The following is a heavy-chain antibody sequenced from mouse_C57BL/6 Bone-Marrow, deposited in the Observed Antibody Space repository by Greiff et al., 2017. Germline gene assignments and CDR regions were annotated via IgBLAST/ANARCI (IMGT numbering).Heavy chain of an antibody. Sequence: QVQLVESGAELARPGASVKLSCKASGYTFTSYGISWVKQRTGQGLEWIGEIYPSDSDTNYNQKFKGKATLTVDKSSSTAYMQFSSLTSEDSAVYYCAIFAMDYWGQGTSVTVSS. V-gene: IGHV1-81*01. CDR2: IYPSDSDT. CDR3: AIFAMDY. J-gene: IGHJ4*01. CDR1: GYTFTSYG.